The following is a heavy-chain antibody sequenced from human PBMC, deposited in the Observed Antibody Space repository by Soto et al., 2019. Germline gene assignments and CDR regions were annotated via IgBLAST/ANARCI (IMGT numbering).Heavy chain of an antibody. CDR1: GGSISSSNW. D-gene: IGHD3-10*01. CDR2: IYHSGNT. Sequence: QVQLQESGPGLVKPSGTLSLTCAVSGGSISSSNWWSWVRQPPGKGLEWIGEIYHSGNTNYNPPRRSRITMAGDKSRNQFSLKLSSVTAADTAVYYCARRWGEGRVDYWGQGTLVTVSS. V-gene: IGHV4-4*02. J-gene: IGHJ4*02. CDR3: ARRWGEGRVDY.